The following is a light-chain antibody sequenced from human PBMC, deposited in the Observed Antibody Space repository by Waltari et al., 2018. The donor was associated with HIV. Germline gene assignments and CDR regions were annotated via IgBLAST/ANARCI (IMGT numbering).Light chain of an antibody. CDR1: SSPIVGYNY. Sequence: QSTLTQPPSPSGPPGQSVTISCPGPSSPIVGYNYVSWYQQHPGKAPKLIMTEVTEQPTAVPDRLSGTTCGNPAGLTVSGLQAEDEALYYCSSCAPSNKFYLLFGGGTTLTVL. J-gene: IGLJ2*01. CDR3: SSCAPSNKFYLL. CDR2: EVT. V-gene: IGLV2-8*01.